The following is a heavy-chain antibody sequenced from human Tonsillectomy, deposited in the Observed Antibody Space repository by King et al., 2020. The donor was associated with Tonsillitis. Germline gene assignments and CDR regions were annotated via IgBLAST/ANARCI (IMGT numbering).Heavy chain of an antibody. V-gene: IGHV3-23*04. CDR1: GFTFSSYA. D-gene: IGHD3-10*01. CDR2: ISGSGGST. J-gene: IGHJ3*02. CDR3: AKVPVLLWFGEWDAFDI. Sequence: EVQLVESGGGLVQPGGSLRLSCAASGFTFSSYAMSWVRQAPGKGLEWVSAISGSGGSTYYADSVKGRFTISRDNSKNTLYLQRNSLRAEDTAVYYCAKVPVLLWFGEWDAFDIWGQGTMVTVSS.